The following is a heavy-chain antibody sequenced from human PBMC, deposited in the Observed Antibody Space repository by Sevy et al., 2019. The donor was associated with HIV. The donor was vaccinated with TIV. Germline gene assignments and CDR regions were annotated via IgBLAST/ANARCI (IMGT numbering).Heavy chain of an antibody. Sequence: SETLSLTYTVSGGSVSSSSYYWTWIRQPPGKGLECIGYISYTGTTNYNPSLKSRVTISVDTSKNQFSLKLSSVTAADTAMYYCARMGGLTDYGMDVWGQGTTVTVSS. J-gene: IGHJ6*02. CDR3: ARMGGLTDYGMDV. V-gene: IGHV4-61*01. CDR1: GGSVSSSSYY. D-gene: IGHD1-26*01. CDR2: ISYTGTT.